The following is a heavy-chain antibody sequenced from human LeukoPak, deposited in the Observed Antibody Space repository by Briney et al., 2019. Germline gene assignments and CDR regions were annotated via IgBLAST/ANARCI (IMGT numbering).Heavy chain of an antibody. V-gene: IGHV3-30*04. CDR1: GFTFSSYA. J-gene: IGHJ4*02. CDR3: ARRESSGWYVDY. CDR2: ISYDGSYK. D-gene: IGHD6-19*01. Sequence: GRSLRLSCAASGFTFSSYAMHWVRQAPGKGLEWVAIISYDGSYKYYADSVKGRFTISRDNSKNTLSLQVNTLRAEDTAVYYCARRESSGWYVDYWGQGTLVTVSS.